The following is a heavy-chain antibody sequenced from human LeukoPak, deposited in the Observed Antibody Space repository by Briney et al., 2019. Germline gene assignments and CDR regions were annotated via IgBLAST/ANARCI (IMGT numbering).Heavy chain of an antibody. Sequence: PGGSLRLSCTASGFTFSTYGMHWVRQAPGKGLEWVTLISYDGSTKYYSDSVKGRFTLSRDNSKNTLYLQMNSLRAEDTAVYYCAKDRDSARYYYDSSGYPLDPWGQGTLVTVSS. CDR2: ISYDGSTK. J-gene: IGHJ5*02. D-gene: IGHD3-22*01. CDR3: AKDRDSARYYYDSSGYPLDP. V-gene: IGHV3-30*18. CDR1: GFTFSTYG.